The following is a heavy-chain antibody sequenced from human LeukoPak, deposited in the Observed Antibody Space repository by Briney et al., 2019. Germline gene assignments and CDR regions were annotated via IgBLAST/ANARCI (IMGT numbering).Heavy chain of an antibody. Sequence: PGGSLRLACAASGFTFSSYEMNWVRQAPGKGLEWVSYISSSGSTIYYADSVKGRFTTSRDNAKNSLYLQMNSLRAEDTAVYYCASSTPLTSFDYWGQGTLVTVSS. D-gene: IGHD3-10*01. V-gene: IGHV3-48*03. CDR3: ASSTPLTSFDY. J-gene: IGHJ4*02. CDR2: ISSSGSTI. CDR1: GFTFSSYE.